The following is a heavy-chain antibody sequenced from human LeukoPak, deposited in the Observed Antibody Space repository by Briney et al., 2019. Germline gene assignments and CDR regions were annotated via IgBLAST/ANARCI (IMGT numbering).Heavy chain of an antibody. CDR1: GGSISSSSYY. CDR2: IYYSGSA. Sequence: SQTLSLTCTVSGGSISSSSYYWGWIRQPPGKGLEWIGSIYYSGSAYYNPSLTGRVSISIDTSKKQFSLKLSSVTAADTAVYYCARENYYNSSGVTDYWGQGTLVTVSS. J-gene: IGHJ4*02. CDR3: ARENYYNSSGVTDY. D-gene: IGHD3-22*01. V-gene: IGHV4-39*07.